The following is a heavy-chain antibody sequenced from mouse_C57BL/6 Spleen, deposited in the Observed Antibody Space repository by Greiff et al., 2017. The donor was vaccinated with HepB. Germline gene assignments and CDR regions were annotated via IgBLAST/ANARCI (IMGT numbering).Heavy chain of an antibody. V-gene: IGHV5-9-1*02. CDR2: ISSGGDYI. Sequence: EVKLMESGEGLVKPGGSLKLSCAASGFTFSSYAMSWVRQTPEKRLEWVAYISSGGDYIYYADTVKGRFTISRDNARNTLYLQMSSLKSEDTAMCYCTSDEPNWVWFAHWGQGTLFTVSA. CDR3: TSDEPNWVWFAH. CDR1: GFTFSSYA. D-gene: IGHD4-1*01. J-gene: IGHJ3*01.